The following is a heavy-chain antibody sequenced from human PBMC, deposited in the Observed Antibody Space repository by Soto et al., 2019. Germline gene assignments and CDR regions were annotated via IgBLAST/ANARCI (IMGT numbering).Heavy chain of an antibody. CDR3: ARAYYDIPNDITGWFDP. V-gene: IGHV1-69*13. Sequence: ASVKVSCKASGGTFSSYAISWVRQAPGQGLEWMGGIIPIFGTANYAQKFQGRVTITADESTSTAYMELSSLRSEDTAVYYCARAYYDIPNDITGWFDPWGQGTLVTVSS. D-gene: IGHD3-9*01. J-gene: IGHJ5*02. CDR1: GGTFSSYA. CDR2: IIPIFGTA.